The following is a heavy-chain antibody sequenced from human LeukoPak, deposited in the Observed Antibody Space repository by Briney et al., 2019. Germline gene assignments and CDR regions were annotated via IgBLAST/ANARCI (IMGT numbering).Heavy chain of an antibody. D-gene: IGHD2-2*02. CDR2: IYTSGST. J-gene: IGHJ2*01. V-gene: IGHV4-61*02. CDR1: GGSISSSSYY. Sequence: SETLSLTCTVSGGSISSSSYYWSWIRQPAGKGLEWIGRIYTSGSTNCNPSLKSRVTMSVDTSKNQFSLKLSSVTAADTAVYYCARGPVVVPAAIWYFDLWGRGTLVTVSS. CDR3: ARGPVVVPAAIWYFDL.